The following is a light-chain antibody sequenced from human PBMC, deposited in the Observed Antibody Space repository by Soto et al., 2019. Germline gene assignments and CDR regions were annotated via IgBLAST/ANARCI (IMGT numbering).Light chain of an antibody. J-gene: IGKJ1*01. CDR1: QTVSSN. CDR2: EAS. Sequence: VLTQPPATLHLSPGERATLSCRASQTVSSNLAGYQQKPGQAPRLLIYEASNRATGIPARFSGSGSGTDFTLTISSLQPEDVATYYCQKYNNAPWTFGQGTKVDI. V-gene: IGKV3-11*01. CDR3: QKYNNAPWT.